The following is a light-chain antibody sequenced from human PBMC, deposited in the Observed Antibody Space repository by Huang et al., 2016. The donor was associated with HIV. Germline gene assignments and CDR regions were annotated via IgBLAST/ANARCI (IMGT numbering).Light chain of an antibody. Sequence: EIVMTQSPATLSVAPGERVTLSCRASQNLNSDLAWYQQKPGQAPRLLMYDASTRATDVPAGFSGSGSGTEFTLTISSQQSEDFAVYYCQQYKDWPLTFGGGTKVEIK. J-gene: IGKJ4*01. V-gene: IGKV3-15*01. CDR2: DAS. CDR3: QQYKDWPLT. CDR1: QNLNSD.